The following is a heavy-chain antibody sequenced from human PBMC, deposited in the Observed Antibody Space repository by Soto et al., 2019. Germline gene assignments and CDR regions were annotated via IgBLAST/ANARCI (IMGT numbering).Heavy chain of an antibody. Sequence: QVQLQESGPGLVKPSQTLSLTCTVPGGSINRGGYYWSWVRQHPGKGLEWIGYIYYSGATYYNPSLESRITISIDTSRSQFHPRLTSVTAADRAVYYCARGVAWGDFHYWGEGTLVAVSS. V-gene: IGHV4-31*03. CDR3: ARGVAWGDFHY. CDR1: GGSINRGGYY. J-gene: IGHJ4*02. D-gene: IGHD3-10*01. CDR2: IYYSGAT.